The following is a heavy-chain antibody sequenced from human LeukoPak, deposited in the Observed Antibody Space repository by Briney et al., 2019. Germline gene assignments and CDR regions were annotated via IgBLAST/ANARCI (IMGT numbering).Heavy chain of an antibody. CDR1: GFTFSSYN. Sequence: GGSLRLSCAASGFTFSSYNMNWVRQAPGKGLEWVSSITSSSSYIYYADSVKGRFTISRDNAKNSLYLQMNSLRAEDTAVYYCARVFGTYYYDSSGYSFDYWGQGTLVTVSS. CDR3: ARVFGTYYYDSSGYSFDY. J-gene: IGHJ4*02. V-gene: IGHV3-21*01. D-gene: IGHD3-22*01. CDR2: ITSSSSYI.